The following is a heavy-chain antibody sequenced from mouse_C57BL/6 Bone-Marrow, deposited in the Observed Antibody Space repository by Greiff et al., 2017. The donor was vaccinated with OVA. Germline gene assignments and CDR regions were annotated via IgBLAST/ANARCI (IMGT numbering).Heavy chain of an antibody. D-gene: IGHD2-5*01. Sequence: EVQLQESGAELVRPGASVKLSCTASGFNIKDDYMHWVKQRPEQGLEWIGWIDPENGDTEYASKFQGKATITADTSSNTAYLQLSSLTSEDTAVYYCTTDYSNPGFAYWGQGTLVTVSA. CDR3: TTDYSNPGFAY. CDR1: GFNIKDDY. J-gene: IGHJ3*01. V-gene: IGHV14-4*01. CDR2: IDPENGDT.